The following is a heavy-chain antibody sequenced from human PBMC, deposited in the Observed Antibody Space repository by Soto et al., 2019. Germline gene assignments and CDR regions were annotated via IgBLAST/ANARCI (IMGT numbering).Heavy chain of an antibody. Sequence: SETLSLTCAVYGGSFSGYYWSWIRQPPGKGLEWIGEINHSGSTNYNPSLKSRVTISVDTSKNQFSLKLSSVTAADAAVYYCARGGGIAARRGLFDYWGQGTLVTVSS. D-gene: IGHD6-6*01. CDR2: INHSGST. J-gene: IGHJ4*02. CDR1: GGSFSGYY. V-gene: IGHV4-34*01. CDR3: ARGGGIAARRGLFDY.